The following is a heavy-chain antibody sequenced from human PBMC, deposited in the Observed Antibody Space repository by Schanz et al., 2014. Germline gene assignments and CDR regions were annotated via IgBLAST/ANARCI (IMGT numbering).Heavy chain of an antibody. CDR3: TRDVRLDRRGNWFDP. CDR2: ILGLASTT. Sequence: EVHLLESGGGLVEPGGSLRLSCATSGFSLDIFAVSWVRQVPGKGLEWVSAILGLASTTYYADSVKGRFTISRDNSKNLLYLQMNSLRAEDTAVYYCTRDVRLDRRGNWFDPWGQGTLVTVSS. D-gene: IGHD1-1*01. J-gene: IGHJ5*02. V-gene: IGHV3-23*01. CDR1: GFSLDIFA.